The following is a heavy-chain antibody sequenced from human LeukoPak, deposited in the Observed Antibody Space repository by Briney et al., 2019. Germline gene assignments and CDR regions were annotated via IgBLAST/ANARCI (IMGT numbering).Heavy chain of an antibody. Sequence: SVKVSCKASGGTFSSYTISWVRQAPGQGLEWMGRIIPILGIANYAQKFQGRVTITADESTSTAYMELSSLRSEDTAVYYCARITIFGVGPDWYFDLWGRGTLVTVSS. D-gene: IGHD3-3*01. V-gene: IGHV1-69*02. CDR2: IIPILGIA. CDR3: ARITIFGVGPDWYFDL. J-gene: IGHJ2*01. CDR1: GGTFSSYT.